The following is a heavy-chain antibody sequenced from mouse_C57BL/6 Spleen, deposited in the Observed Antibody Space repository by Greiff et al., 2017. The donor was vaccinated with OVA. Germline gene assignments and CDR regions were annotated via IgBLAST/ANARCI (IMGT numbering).Heavy chain of an antibody. CDR2: IDPEHGDP. D-gene: IGHD3-2*02. J-gene: IGHJ2*01. Sequence: EVQLQQSGAELVRPGASVKLSCTASGFNIKDDYMPWVKQRPEQGLEWIGWIDPEHGDPDYASTFPGKATMTADTSSNTAYLQLSSLTSEYTAVYYCTTGQLRVYFDYWGQGTTLTVSS. CDR1: GFNIKDDY. CDR3: TTGQLRVYFDY. V-gene: IGHV14-4*01.